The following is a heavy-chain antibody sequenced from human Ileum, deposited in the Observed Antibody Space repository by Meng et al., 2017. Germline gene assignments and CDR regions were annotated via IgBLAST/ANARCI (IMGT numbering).Heavy chain of an antibody. J-gene: IGHJ5*02. D-gene: IGHD6-19*01. CDR2: IGHSGIT. CDR1: GGSISTSGYY. CDR3: VRSSGWVRTGFDP. V-gene: IGHV4-39*01. Sequence: QPQLQESGPGLVKHTEAPSLTCSVSGGSISTSGYYWGWIRQPPGKGLEWIGSIGHSGITYYTPSLKSRVTVSIDTSKSQFSLKLTSVTAADTAVYYCVRSSGWVRTGFDPWGQGTLVTVSS.